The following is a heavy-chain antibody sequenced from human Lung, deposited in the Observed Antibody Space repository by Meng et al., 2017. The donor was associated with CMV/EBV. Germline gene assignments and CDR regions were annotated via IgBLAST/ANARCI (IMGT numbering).Heavy chain of an antibody. V-gene: IGHV3-21*01. CDR1: GFIFSSYS. D-gene: IGHD7-27*01. CDR3: ARTSLGNPFDC. Sequence: SGAASGFIFSSYSMNWVRQAPGKGLEWVSSISSSSSFIYYADAVKGRFTISRDNAKNSLYLQMKSLRADDTAVYYCARTSLGNPFDCWGQGTLVTVSS. CDR2: ISSSSSFI. J-gene: IGHJ4*02.